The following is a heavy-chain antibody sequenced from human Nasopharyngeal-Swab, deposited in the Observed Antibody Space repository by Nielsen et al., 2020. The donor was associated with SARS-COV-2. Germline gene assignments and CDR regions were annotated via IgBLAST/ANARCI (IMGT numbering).Heavy chain of an antibody. CDR3: AGGYCSGGSCYGSYYYYGMDV. D-gene: IGHD2-15*01. J-gene: IGHJ6*02. CDR2: ISSSSYT. V-gene: IGHV3-11*06. CDR1: GFTFSDYY. Sequence: GGSLRLSCAASGFTFSDYYMSWIRQAPGKGLEWVSYISSSSYTNYADSVKGRFTISRDNAKNSLYLQMNSLRAEDTAVYYCAGGYCSGGSCYGSYYYYGMDVWGQGTTVTVSS.